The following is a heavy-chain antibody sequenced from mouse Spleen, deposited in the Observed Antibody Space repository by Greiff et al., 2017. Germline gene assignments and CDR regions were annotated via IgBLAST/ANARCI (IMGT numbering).Heavy chain of an antibody. Sequence: VQLQQPGAELVKPGASVKMSCKASGYTFTSYWITWVKQRPGQGLEWIGDIYPGSGSTNYNEKFKSKATLTVDTSSSTAYMQLSSLTSEDSAVYYCARIYYYDGRYAMDYWGQGTSVTVSS. V-gene: IGHV1-55*01. CDR2: IYPGSGST. J-gene: IGHJ4*01. CDR1: GYTFTSYW. CDR3: ARIYYYDGRYAMDY. D-gene: IGHD1-1*01.